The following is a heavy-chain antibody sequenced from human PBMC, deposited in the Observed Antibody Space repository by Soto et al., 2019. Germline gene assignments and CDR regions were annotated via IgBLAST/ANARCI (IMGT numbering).Heavy chain of an antibody. D-gene: IGHD3-10*01. V-gene: IGHV4-39*01. CDR3: ARCYYHTNWFDP. Sequence: PSETLSLTCTVSGDSISSSVYNWGWIRQPPGKGLEWIGTIYYSGSTYYNPSLQSRVTISVDTSKNQFSLKVSSVTAADTAVYYCARCYYHTNWFDPWGQGTLVTVSS. J-gene: IGHJ5*02. CDR2: IYYSGST. CDR1: GDSISSSVYN.